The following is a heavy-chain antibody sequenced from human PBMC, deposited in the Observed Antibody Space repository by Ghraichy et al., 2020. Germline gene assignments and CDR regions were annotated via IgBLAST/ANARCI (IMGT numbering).Heavy chain of an antibody. D-gene: IGHD1-14*01. V-gene: IGHV3-11*01. Sequence: GGSPRLSCAASGFTLSDYYMSWIRQAPGKGLEWVGYISSSSSRIYYGDSVRGRFTIARDNAKSSLYLQMNSLRADDTAVYFCARVMSPEPYNWLDPWGQGTLVTVSS. CDR3: ARVMSPEPYNWLDP. CDR2: ISSSSSRI. J-gene: IGHJ5*02. CDR1: GFTLSDYY.